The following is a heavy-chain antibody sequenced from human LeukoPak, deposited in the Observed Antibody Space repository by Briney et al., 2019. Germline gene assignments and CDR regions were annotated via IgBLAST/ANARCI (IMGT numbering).Heavy chain of an antibody. CDR1: GFNFSSYA. CDR2: ISGSGGNT. V-gene: IGHV3-23*01. CDR3: AKGPKIPAPTYYFDY. Sequence: GGSLRLSCAAPGFNFSSYAMGWVRQAPGKGLEWVSAISGSGGNTYYPDSVKGRFTLSRDNSKNTLFLHMNSLRAEDTAVYYCAKGPKIPAPTYYFDYWGQGTLVTVSS. J-gene: IGHJ4*02. D-gene: IGHD2-2*01.